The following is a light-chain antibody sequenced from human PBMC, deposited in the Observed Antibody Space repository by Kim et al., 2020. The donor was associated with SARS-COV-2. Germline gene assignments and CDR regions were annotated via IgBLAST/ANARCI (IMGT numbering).Light chain of an antibody. CDR2: GAS. CDR3: QQYATSLFT. Sequence: CPGERVTLSCRASQSISTTSLVWYQQKPGQAPSLLLYGASNRATGIPDRFSGSGSGTDFTLTITRLEPEDFAVYYCQQYATSLFTFGQGTRLEIK. V-gene: IGKV3-20*01. CDR1: QSISTTS. J-gene: IGKJ5*01.